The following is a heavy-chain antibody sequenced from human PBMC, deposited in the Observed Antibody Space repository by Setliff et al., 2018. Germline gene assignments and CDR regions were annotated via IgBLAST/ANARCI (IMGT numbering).Heavy chain of an antibody. CDR1: GGSISSGGYY. CDR3: ARSYHLVLTNWFDA. Sequence: SETLSLTCTVSGGSISSGGYYWGWIRQPAGKGLVWIGSMYYSGSNDYNPSLKSRVTISLDTSKNQFSLRLTSVTAADTAVYYCARSYHLVLTNWFDAWGHGTLVTVSS. J-gene: IGHJ5*01. D-gene: IGHD1-26*01. V-gene: IGHV4-39*07. CDR2: MYYSGSN.